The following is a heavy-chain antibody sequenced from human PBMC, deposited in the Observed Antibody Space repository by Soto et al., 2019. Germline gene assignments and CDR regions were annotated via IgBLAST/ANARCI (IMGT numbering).Heavy chain of an antibody. CDR1: GYSLATYW. J-gene: IGHJ6*02. CDR2: IDPSDSYI. Sequence: GESLKISCKSSGYSLATYWITWVRQMPGKGLGWMGRIDPSDSYINYSPSFQGRVTISADKSLNTAYLQWSSLEASDTAMYYCARLGDCSGGSCFSRYYYHGMDVWGQGTTVTVSS. CDR3: ARLGDCSGGSCFSRYYYHGMDV. V-gene: IGHV5-10-1*01. D-gene: IGHD2-15*01.